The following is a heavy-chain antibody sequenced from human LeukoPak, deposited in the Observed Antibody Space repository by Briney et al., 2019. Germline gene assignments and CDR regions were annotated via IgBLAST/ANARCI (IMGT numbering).Heavy chain of an antibody. J-gene: IGHJ6*02. CDR2: ISGSGDSV. CDR3: ARDFWATNYYYGMDV. D-gene: IGHD3-3*01. Sequence: GGSLRLSCAASGFTFRNYAMAWVRQAQGKGLECVSAISGSGDSVRYADSVKGRFTICRDNSKNTLYLQMNNLRAEDTALYYCARDFWATNYYYGMDVWGQGTTVTVSS. V-gene: IGHV3-23*01. CDR1: GFTFRNYA.